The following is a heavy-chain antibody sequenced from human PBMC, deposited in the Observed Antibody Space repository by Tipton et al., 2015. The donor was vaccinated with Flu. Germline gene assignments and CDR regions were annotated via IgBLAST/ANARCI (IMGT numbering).Heavy chain of an antibody. CDR1: GYTFTGYF. D-gene: IGHD3-3*01. J-gene: IGHJ4*02. V-gene: IGHV1-2*06. CDR2: IDPSNDDT. CDR3: ARSSGVTLYGVMIHPYLGY. Sequence: VQLVQSGAEVKKPGASVKISCQASGYTFTGYFLHWVRQAPGHGLEWLGRIDPSNDDTIYAQNFQGRVAMTGDTSISTAYIELSSLRSDDTAVYFCARSSGVTLYGVMIHPYLGYWGRGTLITVSS.